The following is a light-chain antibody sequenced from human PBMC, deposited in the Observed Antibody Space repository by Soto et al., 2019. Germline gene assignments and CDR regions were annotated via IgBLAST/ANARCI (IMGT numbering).Light chain of an antibody. CDR2: DAS. J-gene: IGKJ5*01. Sequence: EIVLTQSQATLSLSPGERATLSCLASQSISSYLVWYQQKPGQAPRLLIYDASIRASGIPARFSGSGSGTDFTLTISSLEPEDFAVYYCQQRSDWPPITFGQGTRLEIK. CDR3: QQRSDWPPIT. V-gene: IGKV3-11*01. CDR1: QSISSY.